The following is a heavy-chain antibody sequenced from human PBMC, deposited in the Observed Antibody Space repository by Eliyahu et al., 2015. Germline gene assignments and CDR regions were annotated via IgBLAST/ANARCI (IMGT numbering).Heavy chain of an antibody. CDR3: ARASPTVCSSTSCYYYYGMDV. CDR2: IIPIFGTA. Sequence: EVKKPGSSVKVSCKASGGTFSSYAISWVRQAPGQGLEWMGGIIPIFGTANYAQKFQGRVTITADESTSTAYMELSSLRSEDTAVYYCARASPTVCSSTSCYYYYGMDVWGQGTTVTVSS. J-gene: IGHJ6*02. D-gene: IGHD2-2*01. V-gene: IGHV1-69*01. CDR1: GGTFSSYA.